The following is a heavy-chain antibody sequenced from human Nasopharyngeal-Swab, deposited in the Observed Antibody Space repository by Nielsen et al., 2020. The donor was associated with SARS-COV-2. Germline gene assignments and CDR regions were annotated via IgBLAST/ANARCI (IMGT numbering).Heavy chain of an antibody. CDR3: AKGADYGDYAGWFDP. CDR2: MSGNGRQI. D-gene: IGHD4-17*01. Sequence: WIRQPSGKGLEWVAGMSGNGRQIYYADSVKGRFTISRDNSLQTLYLEMNRLRVDDTAIYHCAKGADYGDYAGWFDPWGQGTQVTVSS. J-gene: IGHJ5*02. V-gene: IGHV3-23*01.